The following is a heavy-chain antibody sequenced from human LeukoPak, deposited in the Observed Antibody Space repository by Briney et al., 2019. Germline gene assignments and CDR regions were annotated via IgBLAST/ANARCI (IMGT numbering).Heavy chain of an antibody. V-gene: IGHV3-23*01. CDR3: ATYRQVLLPFES. CDR2: IFPSGGEI. Sequence: GGSLRLSCTASGFTFSTFAMIWVRQPPGKGLEWVSSIFPSGGEIHYADSVRGRFTISRDNSKSTLSLRMNSLRAEDTAIYYCATYRQVLLPFESWGQGTLVTVSS. CDR1: GFTFSTFA. D-gene: IGHD2-8*02. J-gene: IGHJ4*02.